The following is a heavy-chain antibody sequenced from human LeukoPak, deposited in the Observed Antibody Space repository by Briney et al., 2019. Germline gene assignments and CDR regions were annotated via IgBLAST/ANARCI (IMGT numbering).Heavy chain of an antibody. Sequence: SETLSLTCAVSGYSISSGYYWGWIRQPPGKGLEWIGSIYYSGSTYYNPSLKSRVTISVDTSKNQFSLKLSSVTAADTAVYYRARLLQSHIDYWGQGTLVTVSS. CDR1: GYSISSGYY. CDR2: IYYSGST. D-gene: IGHD2-15*01. J-gene: IGHJ4*02. CDR3: ARLLQSHIDY. V-gene: IGHV4-38-2*01.